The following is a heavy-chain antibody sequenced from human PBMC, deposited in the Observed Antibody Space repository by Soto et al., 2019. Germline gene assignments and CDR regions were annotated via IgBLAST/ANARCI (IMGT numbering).Heavy chain of an antibody. V-gene: IGHV3-33*01. D-gene: IGHD6-6*01. CDR3: ERVVSSSFDYGMDV. J-gene: IGHJ6*02. CDR1: GFTFGSYD. Sequence: GGSLRLSCAASGFTFGSYDMHWVRQAPGKGLEWVAVIWYDGSNKYYADSVKGRFTISRDNSKNTLYLQMNSLRAEDTAVYFGERVVSSSFDYGMDVWGQRTTVSAP. CDR2: IWYDGSNK.